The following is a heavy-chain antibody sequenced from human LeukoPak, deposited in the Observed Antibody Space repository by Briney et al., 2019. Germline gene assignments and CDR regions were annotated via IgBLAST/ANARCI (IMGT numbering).Heavy chain of an antibody. Sequence: GESLKISCKGSGYSFTSYWIGWVRQMPGKGLEWMGIIYPGDSDTRYSPSFQGQVTISADKSISTAYLQWSSLKASDTAMYYCARQRSPPTYYYDSSGCTIDYWGQGTLVTVSS. CDR3: ARQRSPPTYYYDSSGCTIDY. CDR1: GYSFTSYW. V-gene: IGHV5-51*01. J-gene: IGHJ4*02. CDR2: IYPGDSDT. D-gene: IGHD3-22*01.